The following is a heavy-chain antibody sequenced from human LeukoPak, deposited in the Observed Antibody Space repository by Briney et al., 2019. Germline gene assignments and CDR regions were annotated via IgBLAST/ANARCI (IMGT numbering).Heavy chain of an antibody. J-gene: IGHJ4*02. CDR1: EFTFSSYS. CDR3: AKGLRGVVVVAATRGLIY. D-gene: IGHD2-15*01. Sequence: SGGSLRLSCAASEFTFSSYSMNWVRQAPGKGLEWVSYITNSGNSKSYADSVKGRFTISRDITKNSLYLQMNGLRAEDTAVYYCAKGLRGVVVVAATRGLIYWGQGTLVTVSS. CDR2: ITNSGNSK. V-gene: IGHV3-48*01.